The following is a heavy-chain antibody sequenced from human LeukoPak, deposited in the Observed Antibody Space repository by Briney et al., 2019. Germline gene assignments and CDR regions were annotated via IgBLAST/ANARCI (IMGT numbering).Heavy chain of an antibody. J-gene: IGHJ6*03. CDR2: ITHNGGT. Sequence: TSETLSLTCAVYGGSFRGYFWGWVRQTPGKGLEWLGEITHNGGTNYMPSLSGRVSVFQDVSKNQFSLKLSSVTAADTGVYYCARGNSGSHWGDHYFYMDVWGKGTTVIVSS. CDR3: ARGNSGSHWGDHYFYMDV. D-gene: IGHD1-26*01. CDR1: GGSFRGYF. V-gene: IGHV4-34*01.